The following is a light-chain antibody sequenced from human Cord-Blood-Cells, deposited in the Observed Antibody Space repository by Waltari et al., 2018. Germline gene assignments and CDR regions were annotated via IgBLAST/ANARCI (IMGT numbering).Light chain of an antibody. CDR2: DAS. CDR3: QQRSIGPPLT. J-gene: IGKJ4*01. V-gene: IGKV3-11*01. CDR1: QSVSSY. Sequence: EIVLTQSPATLCLSSGESATLSGRASQSVSSYLAWYQLKPGQAPRLLNYDASNRATGIPARVSGGGCGTDFTLTSSSLEPEDFAVYFCQQRSIGPPLTGGGGTKVGI.